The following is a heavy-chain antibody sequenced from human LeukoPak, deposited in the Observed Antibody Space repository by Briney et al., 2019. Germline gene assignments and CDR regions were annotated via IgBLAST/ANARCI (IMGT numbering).Heavy chain of an antibody. CDR3: ARCQGGGWDV. CDR2: IKQDGSEK. V-gene: IGHV3-7*01. CDR1: GFTFSTYW. Sequence: PGGSLRLSCAASGFTFSTYWMSWVRQAPVKGLEWVANIKQDGSEKYYLDSVKGRFTISRDNAKNSLYVQMNSLRAEDTAVYYCARCQGGGWDVWGQGTTVTVSS. D-gene: IGHD6-25*01. J-gene: IGHJ6*02.